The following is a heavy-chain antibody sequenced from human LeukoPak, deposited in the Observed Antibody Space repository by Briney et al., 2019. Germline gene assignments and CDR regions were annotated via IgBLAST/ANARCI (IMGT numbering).Heavy chain of an antibody. J-gene: IGHJ4*02. CDR3: AKDYGYDSSGYYDY. CDR2: ISWNSGSI. Sequence: GGSPRLSCAASGFTFDDYAMHWVRQAPGKGLEWVSGISWNSGSIGYADSVKGRFTISRDNAKNSLYLQMNSLRAEDTALYYCAKDYGYDSSGYYDYWGQGTLVTVSS. D-gene: IGHD3-22*01. V-gene: IGHV3-9*01. CDR1: GFTFDDYA.